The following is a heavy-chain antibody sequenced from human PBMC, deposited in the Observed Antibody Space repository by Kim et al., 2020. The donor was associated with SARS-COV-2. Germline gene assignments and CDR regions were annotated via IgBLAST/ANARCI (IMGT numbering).Heavy chain of an antibody. CDR2: IAGGGAST. CDR1: QFTFSSYS. J-gene: IGHJ4*02. V-gene: IGHV3-23*01. Sequence: GGSLRLSCAASQFTFSSYSMSWVRQAPGKGLEWVSFIAGGGASTYYADSVKGRFTISRDNSKNTLYLQMNSLRAEDTAVYYCARQYRRYFDYWGQGTLVTVSS. CDR3: ARQYRRYFDY. D-gene: IGHD5-18*01.